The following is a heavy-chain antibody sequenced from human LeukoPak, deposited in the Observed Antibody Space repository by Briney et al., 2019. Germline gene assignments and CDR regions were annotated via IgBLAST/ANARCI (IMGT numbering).Heavy chain of an antibody. CDR1: GGSISSYY. V-gene: IGHV4-59*08. Sequence: SETLSLTCTVSGGSISSYYWSWMRQPPGKGLEWVSYIYYTGSTDYNPSLKSRVTISVDTSKNQFSLKLSSVTAADTAVYYCASRPYYYDSSGYHYWGQGTLITVSS. J-gene: IGHJ4*02. CDR2: IYYTGST. CDR3: ASRPYYYDSSGYHY. D-gene: IGHD3-22*01.